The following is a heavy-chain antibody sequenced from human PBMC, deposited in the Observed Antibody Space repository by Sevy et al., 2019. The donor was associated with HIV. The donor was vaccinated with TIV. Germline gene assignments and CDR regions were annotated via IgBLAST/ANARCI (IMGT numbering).Heavy chain of an antibody. V-gene: IGHV1-24*01. J-gene: IGHJ4*02. CDR3: ATTTDYYDSSGYPFDY. CDR2: FDPEDGDPEDGKT. D-gene: IGHD3-22*01. CDR1: GYTLTQFS. Sequence: ASVKVSCKVSGYTLTQFSMHWVRQAPGKGLEWMTTFDPEDGDPEDGKTIYAQKFLGRVTMTEDTSKDTAYMELSSLRSDDTAVYYCATTTDYYDSSGYPFDYWGQGTLVTVSS.